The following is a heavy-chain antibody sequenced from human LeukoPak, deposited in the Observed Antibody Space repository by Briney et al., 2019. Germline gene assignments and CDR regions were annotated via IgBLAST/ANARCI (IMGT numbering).Heavy chain of an antibody. CDR3: ARGGYYGDYVGS. V-gene: IGHV3-48*02. CDR1: GFTFSRYS. D-gene: IGHD3-22*01. CDR2: ISSSSSTI. J-gene: IGHJ4*02. Sequence: PVGSLRLSCAAAGFTFSRYSMNWVRQAPGKGLEWVSYISSSSSTIYYADSVKGRFTISRDNAKNSLCLQMNSLRDEDTAVYYCARGGYYGDYVGSWGRGTLVTVSS.